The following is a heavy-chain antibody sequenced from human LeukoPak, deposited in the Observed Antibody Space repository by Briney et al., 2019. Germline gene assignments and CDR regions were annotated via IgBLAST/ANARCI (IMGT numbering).Heavy chain of an antibody. V-gene: IGHV7-4-1*02. D-gene: IGHD3-22*01. Sequence: ASVKVSCKASGYTFTNYAMNWVRQAPGQGLEWMGWINTNTRNPTYAQGFTGRFVFSLDTSVSTAYLQISSLKAEDTAVYYCARDYDSSGYYLSPWGQGTLVTVSS. J-gene: IGHJ5*02. CDR3: ARDYDSSGYYLSP. CDR1: GYTFTNYA. CDR2: INTNTRNP.